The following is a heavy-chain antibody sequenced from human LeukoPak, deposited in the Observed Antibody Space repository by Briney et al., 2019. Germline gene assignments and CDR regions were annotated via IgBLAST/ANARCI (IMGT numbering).Heavy chain of an antibody. CDR2: IYYSGST. CDR1: GGSISSGGYY. Sequence: SETLSLTCTVSGGSISSGGYYWSWIRQHPGKGLEWIGYIYYSGSTCYNPSLRSRVTISVDTSKNQFSLNLSSVTAADTAVYFSARRRVVVASTDGASGAFDIWSQGTMVTVSS. J-gene: IGHJ3*02. CDR3: ARRRVVVASTDGASGAFDI. D-gene: IGHD2-15*01. V-gene: IGHV4-31*03.